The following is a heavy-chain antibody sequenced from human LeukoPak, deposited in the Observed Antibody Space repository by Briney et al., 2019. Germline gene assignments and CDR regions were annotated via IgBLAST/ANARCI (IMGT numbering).Heavy chain of an antibody. J-gene: IGHJ4*02. CDR2: ISGSGGST. CDR1: GFTFSNYA. D-gene: IGHD4-17*01. Sequence: PGGSLRLSCVASGFTFSNYAMSWVRQAPGKGLEWVSTISGSGGSTYYADSVKGRFTISRDNSKNTLYLQMNSLRAEDTAVYYCAKGHDYGDPWNFDYWGQGTLVTVSS. V-gene: IGHV3-23*01. CDR3: AKGHDYGDPWNFDY.